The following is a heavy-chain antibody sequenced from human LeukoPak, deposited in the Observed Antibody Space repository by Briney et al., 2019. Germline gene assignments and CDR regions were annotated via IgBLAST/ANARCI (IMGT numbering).Heavy chain of an antibody. Sequence: GGSLRLSCAASGFTFDDYAMHWVRQAPGKGLEWVSGISWNSGSIGHADSVKGRFTISRDNAKNSLYLQMNSLRAEDTALYYCAKGWTTRGYYFDYWGQGTLVTVSS. CDR3: AKGWTTRGYYFDY. V-gene: IGHV3-9*01. CDR1: GFTFDDYA. J-gene: IGHJ4*02. D-gene: IGHD1-1*01. CDR2: ISWNSGSI.